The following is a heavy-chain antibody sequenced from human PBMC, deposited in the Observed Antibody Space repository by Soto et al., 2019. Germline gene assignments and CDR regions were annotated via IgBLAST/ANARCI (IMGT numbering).Heavy chain of an antibody. V-gene: IGHV3-30*18. CDR3: AKDAVSGSRRVPFNYYGMDV. Sequence: QVQLVESGGGVVQPGRSLRLSCAASGFSFSIYGMHWVRQAPGKGLQWVAAISYDGSERYYADSVKGRFTISRDNSNNTLYLQMNSLRAEDTAVYYCAKDAVSGSRRVPFNYYGMDVWGQGTTATVSS. D-gene: IGHD3-10*01. CDR1: GFSFSIYG. J-gene: IGHJ6*02. CDR2: ISYDGSER.